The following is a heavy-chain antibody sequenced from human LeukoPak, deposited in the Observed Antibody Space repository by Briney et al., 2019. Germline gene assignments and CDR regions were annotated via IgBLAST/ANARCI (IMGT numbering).Heavy chain of an antibody. V-gene: IGHV4-59*01. J-gene: IGHJ5*02. CDR3: ARVLQLGLFDTRGFVWFDP. CDR2: IYYSGST. CDR1: GGSISSYY. D-gene: IGHD5-24*01. Sequence: SETLSLTYTVSGGSISSYYWSWIRQPPGKGLEWIGYIYYSGSTNYNPSLKSRVTISVDTSKNQFSLKLSSVTAADTAVYYCARVLQLGLFDTRGFVWFDPWGQGTLVTVSS.